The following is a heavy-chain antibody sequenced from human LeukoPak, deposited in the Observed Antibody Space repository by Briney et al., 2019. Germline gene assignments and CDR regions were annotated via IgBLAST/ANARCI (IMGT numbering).Heavy chain of an antibody. V-gene: IGHV3-21*01. J-gene: IGHJ4*02. CDR2: ISSSSSYI. D-gene: IGHD3-22*01. CDR3: ARAPYDSSGYFSG. Sequence: GGSLRLSCAASGFTFSSYSMNWVRQAPGKGLEWVSSISSSSSYIYYADSVKGRLTISRDNAKNSLYLQMNSLRAEDTAVYYCARAPYDSSGYFSGWGQGTLVTVSS. CDR1: GFTFSSYS.